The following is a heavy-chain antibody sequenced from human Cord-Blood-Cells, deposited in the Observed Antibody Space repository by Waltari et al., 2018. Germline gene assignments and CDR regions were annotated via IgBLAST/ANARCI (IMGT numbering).Heavy chain of an antibody. CDR2: ISSSSSYI. J-gene: IGHJ4*02. CDR1: GFTFSSYS. D-gene: IGHD6-13*01. Sequence: EEKLVESGGGLVKPGGSLQLSCAASGFTFSSYSMNWVRQAPGKGVEWVSSISSSSSYIYYAGSVKGRLTISRVNAKNSLYLQMNSLRAEYTAVYYCARVLGSWYYFDYSGQGTLVTVSS. V-gene: IGHV3-21*01. CDR3: ARVLGSWYYFDY.